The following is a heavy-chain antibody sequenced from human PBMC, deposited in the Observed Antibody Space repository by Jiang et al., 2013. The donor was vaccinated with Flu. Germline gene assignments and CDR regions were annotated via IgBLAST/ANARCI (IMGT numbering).Heavy chain of an antibody. V-gene: IGHV4-34*01. CDR3: ASPGIAAAWVVGMDV. D-gene: IGHD6-13*01. CDR2: INHSGST. Sequence: LLKPSETLSLTCAVYGGSFSGYYWSWIRQPPGKGLEWIGEINHSGSTNYNPSLKSRVTISVDTSKNQFSLKLSSVTAADTAVYYCASPGIAAAWVVGMDVWGQGTTVTVSS. J-gene: IGHJ6*02. CDR1: GGSFSGYY.